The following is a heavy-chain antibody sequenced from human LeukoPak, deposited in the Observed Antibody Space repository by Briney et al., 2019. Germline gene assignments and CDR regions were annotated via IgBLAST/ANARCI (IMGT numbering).Heavy chain of an antibody. J-gene: IGHJ4*02. D-gene: IGHD3-3*01. CDR2: ISWDGGST. CDR1: GFTFDDYT. CDR3: ARDAKILEWLPYFDY. Sequence: PGGPLRLSCAASGFTFDDYTMHWVRQAPGKGLEWVSLISWDGGSTYYADSVKGRFTISRDNAKNSLYLQMNSLRAEGTAVYYCARDAKILEWLPYFDYWGQGTLVTVSS. V-gene: IGHV3-43*01.